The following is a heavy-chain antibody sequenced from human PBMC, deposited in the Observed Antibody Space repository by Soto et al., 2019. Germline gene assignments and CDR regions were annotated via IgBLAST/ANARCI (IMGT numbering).Heavy chain of an antibody. D-gene: IGHD6-19*01. CDR3: ARDVVDSSGSMSPNWFDP. Sequence: ASVKVSCKASGYTFTSYGISWVRQAPGQGLEWMGWISAYNGNTNYAQKLQGRVTMTTDTSTSTAYMELRSLRSDDTAVYYCARDVVDSSGSMSPNWFDPWGQGTLVTVS. J-gene: IGHJ5*02. CDR1: GYTFTSYG. CDR2: ISAYNGNT. V-gene: IGHV1-18*01.